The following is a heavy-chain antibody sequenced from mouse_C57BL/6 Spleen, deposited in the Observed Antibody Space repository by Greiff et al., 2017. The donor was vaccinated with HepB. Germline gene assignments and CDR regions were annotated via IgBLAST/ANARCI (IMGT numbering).Heavy chain of an antibody. CDR3: TTGGNYGFDYYAMDY. D-gene: IGHD2-1*01. CDR2: IDPEDGDT. V-gene: IGHV14-1*01. J-gene: IGHJ4*01. Sequence: EVKLMESGAELVRPGASVKLSCTASGFNIKDYYMHWVKQRPEQGLEWIGRIDPEDGDTEYAPKFQGKATMTADTSSNTAYLQLSSLTSEDTAVYYCTTGGNYGFDYYAMDYWGQGTSVTVSS. CDR1: GFNIKDYY.